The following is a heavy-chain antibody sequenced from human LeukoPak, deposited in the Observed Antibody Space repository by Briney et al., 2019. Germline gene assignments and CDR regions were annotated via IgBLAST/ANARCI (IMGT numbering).Heavy chain of an antibody. D-gene: IGHD4-17*01. CDR1: SASMSNYC. V-gene: IGHV4-59*08. J-gene: IGHJ5*02. Sequence: SETLSLTCTVSSASMSNYCWSWIRQPPGKGLEWIGYLHYSGSTDYNPSHTDRVTISVDTSKTQFSLNLSSVTAADTAVYYCAKHDSGYNWFDPWGQGTLVTVSS. CDR3: AKHDSGYNWFDP. CDR2: LHYSGST.